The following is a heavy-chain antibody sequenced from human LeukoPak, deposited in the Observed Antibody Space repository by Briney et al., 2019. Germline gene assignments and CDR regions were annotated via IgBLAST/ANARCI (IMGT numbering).Heavy chain of an antibody. V-gene: IGHV3-21*01. CDR3: AKAIHSSSSGVVDY. CDR1: GFTFSSYS. Sequence: KPGGSLRLSCAASGFTFSSYSMNWVRQAPGKGLEWVSSISSSSSYIYYADSVKGRFTISRDNSKNTLYLQMSSLRAEDTAVYYCAKAIHSSSSGVVDYWGQGTLVTVSS. J-gene: IGHJ4*02. D-gene: IGHD6-6*01. CDR2: ISSSSSYI.